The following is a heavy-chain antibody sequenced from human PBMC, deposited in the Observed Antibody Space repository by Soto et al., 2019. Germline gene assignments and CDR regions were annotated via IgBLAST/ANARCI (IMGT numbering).Heavy chain of an antibody. J-gene: IGHJ6*02. CDR1: GYTFTGYY. CDR3: ARAEPPPYYDFWSGYLLDGMDV. D-gene: IGHD3-3*01. V-gene: IGHV1-2*02. CDR2: INPNSGGT. Sequence: ASVKVSCKASGYTFTGYYMHWVRQAPGQGLEWMGWINPNSGGTNYAQKFQGRVTMTRDTSISTAYMELSRLRSDDTAVYYCARAEPPPYYDFWSGYLLDGMDVWGQGTTVTVSS.